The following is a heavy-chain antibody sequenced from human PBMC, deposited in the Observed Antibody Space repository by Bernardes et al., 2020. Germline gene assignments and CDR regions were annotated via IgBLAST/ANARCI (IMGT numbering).Heavy chain of an antibody. CDR3: ARSPGGYCFDF. D-gene: IGHD3-16*01. V-gene: IGHV3-21*01. CDR1: GFTFSNYS. J-gene: IGHJ4*02. CDR2: VSGNSTSI. Sequence: GGSLRLSCAASGFTFSNYSINWVRQAPGTGLEWVSSVSGNSTSIYYADSVRGRFTISRDNAKNSLYLQMNSLRAEDTAVYYCARSPGGYCFDFWGQGTLVTVSS.